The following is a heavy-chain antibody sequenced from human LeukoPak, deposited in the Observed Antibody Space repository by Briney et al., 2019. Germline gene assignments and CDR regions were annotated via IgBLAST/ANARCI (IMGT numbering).Heavy chain of an antibody. V-gene: IGHV3-7*01. CDR2: IKQDGSET. Sequence: GGSLRLSCAASGFTFTNNFMSWVRQVPGKGLEWVANIKQDGSETTYADSVRGRFTIFRDNAKDSVYLQMNSLRAEDTAVYYCARCKNDYGDYVFDYWGQGTLVTVSS. J-gene: IGHJ4*02. CDR1: GFTFTNNF. CDR3: ARCKNDYGDYVFDY. D-gene: IGHD4-17*01.